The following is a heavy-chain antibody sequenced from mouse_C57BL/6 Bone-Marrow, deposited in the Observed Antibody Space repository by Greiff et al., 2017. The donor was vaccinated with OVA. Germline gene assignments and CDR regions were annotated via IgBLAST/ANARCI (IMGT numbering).Heavy chain of an antibody. CDR2: IDPENGDT. J-gene: IGHJ3*01. D-gene: IGHD2-1*01. V-gene: IGHV14-4*01. CDR1: GFNIKDDY. CDR3: TLSTMFSAWFAY. Sequence: EVQLVESGAELVRPGASVKLSCTASGFNIKDDYMHWVKQRPEQGLEWIGWIDPENGDTEYASKFQGKATITADTSSNTAYLQLSSLTSEDAAVYYCTLSTMFSAWFAYWGQGTLVTVSA.